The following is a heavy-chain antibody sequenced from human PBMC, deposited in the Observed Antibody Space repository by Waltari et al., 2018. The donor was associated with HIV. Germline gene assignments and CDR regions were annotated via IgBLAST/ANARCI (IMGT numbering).Heavy chain of an antibody. CDR1: GFTFSSYS. CDR2: ISSSSSTI. V-gene: IGHV3-48*04. CDR3: ARDRNYDSSGYFLGYYYYGMDV. D-gene: IGHD3-22*01. J-gene: IGHJ6*02. Sequence: PGGSLRLSCAASGFTFSSYSMNWVRQAPGKGLEWVSYISSSSSTIYYADSVKGRFTISRDNAKNSLYLQMNSLRAEDTAVYYCARDRNYDSSGYFLGYYYYGMDVWGQGTTVTVSS.